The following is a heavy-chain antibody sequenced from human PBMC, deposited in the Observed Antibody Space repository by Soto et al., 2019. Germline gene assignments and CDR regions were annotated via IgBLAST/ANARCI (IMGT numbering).Heavy chain of an antibody. CDR1: SASPGDHY. Sequence: SETLSLTCAVFSASPGDHYWAWIRQSPDKXLEWIGEVHPSGSTDYNPSLKSRLTLSLDTSKNQFSLKVASVTAADTAVYFCARGKPSGYRFGPRNFFYYRLDVWGPGPTVTVSS. CDR3: ARGKPSGYRFGPRNFFYYRLDV. D-gene: IGHD5-18*01. V-gene: IGHV4-34*01. CDR2: VHPSGST. J-gene: IGHJ6*02.